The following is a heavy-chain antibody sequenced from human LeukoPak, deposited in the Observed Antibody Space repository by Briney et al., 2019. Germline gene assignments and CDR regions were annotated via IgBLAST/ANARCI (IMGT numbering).Heavy chain of an antibody. D-gene: IGHD3-16*02. CDR1: GGSLSSGGYY. J-gene: IGHJ4*02. CDR3: AREREGYDYVWGSYRYIDY. V-gene: IGHV4-31*03. Sequence: SETLSLTCTVSGGSLSSGGYYWSWIRQHPGKGLEWIGYIYYSGSTYYNPPLKSRVTISVDTSKNQFSLKLSSVTAADTAVYYCAREREGYDYVWGSYRYIDYWGQGTLVTVSS. CDR2: IYYSGST.